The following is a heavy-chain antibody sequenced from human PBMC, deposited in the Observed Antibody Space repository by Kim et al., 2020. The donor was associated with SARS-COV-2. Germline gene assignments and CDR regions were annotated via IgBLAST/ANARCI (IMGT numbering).Heavy chain of an antibody. V-gene: IGHV4-59*08. Sequence: TNYTPSLKSRVTISVDTSKNQFSLKLSSVTAADTAVYYCARLGQSRPFDYWGQGTLVTVSS. CDR2: T. J-gene: IGHJ4*02. D-gene: IGHD6-19*01. CDR3: ARLGQSRPFDY.